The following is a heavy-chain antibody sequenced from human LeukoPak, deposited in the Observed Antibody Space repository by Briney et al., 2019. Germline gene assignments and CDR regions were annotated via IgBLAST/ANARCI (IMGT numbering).Heavy chain of an antibody. CDR1: GFTFTDYY. Sequence: GGSLRLSCAASGFTFTDYYMTWIRQAPGKGLEWVSYISGDLSNIYSADAVKGRFTISRDNTKNSLYLQMNSLRAEDTAVYYCARLSRYCGGDCQNGAFDYWGQGTLVTVSS. D-gene: IGHD2-21*02. CDR3: ARLSRYCGGDCQNGAFDY. V-gene: IGHV3-11*04. J-gene: IGHJ4*02. CDR2: ISGDLSNI.